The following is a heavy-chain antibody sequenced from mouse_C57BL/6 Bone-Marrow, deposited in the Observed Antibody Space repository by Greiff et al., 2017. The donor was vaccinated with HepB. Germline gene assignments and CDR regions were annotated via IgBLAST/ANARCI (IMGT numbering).Heavy chain of an antibody. V-gene: IGHV1-47*01. Sequence: VQLQQSGAELVKPGASVKMSCKASGYTFTTYPIEWMKQNHGKSLEWVGNFHPYNDDTKYNEKFKGKATLTVEKSSSTVYLELSRLTSDDSAVYYCARPHYYGSPWFAYWGQGTLVTVSA. D-gene: IGHD1-1*01. CDR1: GYTFTTYP. CDR2: FHPYNDDT. J-gene: IGHJ3*01. CDR3: ARPHYYGSPWFAY.